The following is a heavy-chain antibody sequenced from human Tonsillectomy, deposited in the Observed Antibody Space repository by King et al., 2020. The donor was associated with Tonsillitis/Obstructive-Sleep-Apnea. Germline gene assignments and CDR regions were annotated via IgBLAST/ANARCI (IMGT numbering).Heavy chain of an antibody. Sequence: QVQLQQWGAGLLKPSETLSLTCAVYGGSFSGYYWSWIRQPPGKGLEWIGEINHSGSTNYNPSLKSRVTISVDTSKIQFSLKLSSVTAADTAVYYCAALEYSSSYFDYWGQGTLVTVSS. CDR3: AALEYSSSYFDY. CDR2: INHSGST. D-gene: IGHD6-6*01. CDR1: GGSFSGYY. J-gene: IGHJ4*02. V-gene: IGHV4-34*01.